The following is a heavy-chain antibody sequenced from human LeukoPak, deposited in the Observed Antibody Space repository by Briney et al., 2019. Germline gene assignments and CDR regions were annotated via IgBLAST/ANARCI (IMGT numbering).Heavy chain of an antibody. CDR2: IYYSGST. D-gene: IGHD4-17*01. J-gene: IGHJ4*02. CDR1: GGSISSGSYY. Sequence: SETLSLTCTVSGGSISSGSYYWSWIRQPPGKGLEWIGYIYYSGSTNYNPSLKSRVTISVDTSKNQFSLKLSSVTAADTAVYYCARERAVTTYYYFDYWGQGTLVTVSS. V-gene: IGHV4-61*01. CDR3: ARERAVTTYYYFDY.